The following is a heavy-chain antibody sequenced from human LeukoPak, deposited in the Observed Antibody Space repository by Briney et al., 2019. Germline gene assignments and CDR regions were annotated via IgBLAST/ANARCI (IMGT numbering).Heavy chain of an antibody. V-gene: IGHV3-23*01. Sequence: GGSLRLFCAASGFTFSSYAMSWVRQAPGKGLEWVSAISGSGGSTYYADSVKGRFTISRDNSKNTLYLQMNSLRAEDTAVYYCAKAGGITMVRGERGAQIQPLFSWGQGTLVTVSS. D-gene: IGHD3-10*01. CDR1: GFTFSSYA. J-gene: IGHJ5*02. CDR3: AKAGGITMVRGERGAQIQPLFS. CDR2: ISGSGGST.